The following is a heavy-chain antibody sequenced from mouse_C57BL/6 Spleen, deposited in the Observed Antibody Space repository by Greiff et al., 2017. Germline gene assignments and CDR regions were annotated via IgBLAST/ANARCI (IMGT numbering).Heavy chain of an antibody. D-gene: IGHD1-1*01. CDR2: IDPSDSYT. Sequence: QVHVKQPGAELVKPGASVKLSCKASGYTFTSYWMQWVKQRPGQGLEWIGEIDPSDSYTNYNQKFKGKATLTVDTSSSTAYMQLSSLTSEDSAVYYCARGTTVVAGLDWGQGTLVTVSA. J-gene: IGHJ3*01. V-gene: IGHV1-50*01. CDR1: GYTFTSYW. CDR3: ARGTTVVAGLD.